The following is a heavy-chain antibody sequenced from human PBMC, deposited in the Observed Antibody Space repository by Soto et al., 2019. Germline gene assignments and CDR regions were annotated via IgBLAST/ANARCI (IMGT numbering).Heavy chain of an antibody. CDR3: ARPPLYSSGGYFDS. D-gene: IGHD6-19*01. CDR1: GFTFSDHG. CDR2: ISNDAART. Sequence: GSLRLYCAASGFTFSDHGMTWVRQAPGKGLEWVSSISNDAARTFYADSVKGRFTVSRDRSNNTLYLQMNSLRAEDTAVYFCARPPLYSSGGYFDSWGHGTLVTVSS. J-gene: IGHJ4*01. V-gene: IGHV3-23*01.